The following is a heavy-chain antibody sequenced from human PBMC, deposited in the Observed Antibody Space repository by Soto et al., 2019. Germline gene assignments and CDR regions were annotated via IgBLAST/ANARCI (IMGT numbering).Heavy chain of an antibody. CDR3: ARNALAGRGSYCLDY. D-gene: IGHD1-26*01. V-gene: IGHV3-21*01. CDR1: GFTSSSYS. CDR2: ISSSSSYI. J-gene: IGHJ4*02. Sequence: GGSLRLSCAASGFTSSSYSMNWVRQAPGKGLEWVSSISSSSSYIYYADSVKGRFTIARDNAKNSLYLQMNSLRAEDTAVYYGARNALAGRGSYCLDYWGQGTLVTVSS.